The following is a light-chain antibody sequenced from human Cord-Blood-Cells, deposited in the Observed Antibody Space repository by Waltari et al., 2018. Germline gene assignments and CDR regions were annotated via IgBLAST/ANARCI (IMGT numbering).Light chain of an antibody. Sequence: QSVLTHPPSASATPGQRVTLSCSRSSSTTGSHTVNRYQQLPDTAPKLLIYSNNPRPSGVPYRCSGSTSGTSASLPISGLQSEDEADYYCEAWDDSLNGPVFGGGTKLTVL. J-gene: IGLJ2*01. CDR3: EAWDDSLNGPV. CDR1: SSTTGSHT. CDR2: SNN. V-gene: IGLV1-44*01.